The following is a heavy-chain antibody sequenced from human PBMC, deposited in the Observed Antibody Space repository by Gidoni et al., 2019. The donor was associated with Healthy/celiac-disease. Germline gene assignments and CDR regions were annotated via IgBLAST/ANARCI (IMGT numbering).Heavy chain of an antibody. Sequence: EVQLVESGGGLVQPGGSLRLSCAASGFTFRSYELYWVRQAPGKGLEWVSYISSSGSTIYYSDSVKGRFTISRDNAKNSLYLQMNSLRAEDTAVYYCAREAPYCGGDCLRGYFDLWGRGTLVTVSS. J-gene: IGHJ2*01. D-gene: IGHD2-21*01. CDR3: AREAPYCGGDCLRGYFDL. V-gene: IGHV3-48*03. CDR2: ISSSGSTI. CDR1: GFTFRSYE.